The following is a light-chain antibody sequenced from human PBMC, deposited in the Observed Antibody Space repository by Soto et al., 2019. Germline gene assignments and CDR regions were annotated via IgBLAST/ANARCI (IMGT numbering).Light chain of an antibody. CDR3: QQYGSYPT. CDR1: QSVSSSY. Sequence: EIVLTQSPGTLSLSPGERATLSCRASQSVSSSYLAWYQQKPGQAPRLLIYGASSRATGIPDRFSGSGSGTDFTLTISRLEPEDFAVYYCQQYGSYPTFGQGTRLEIK. V-gene: IGKV3-20*01. J-gene: IGKJ5*01. CDR2: GAS.